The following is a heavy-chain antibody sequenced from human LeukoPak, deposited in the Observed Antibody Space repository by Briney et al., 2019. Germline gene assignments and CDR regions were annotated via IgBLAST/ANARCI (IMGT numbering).Heavy chain of an antibody. V-gene: IGHV3-23*01. CDR3: AKDWGEYFDYVWGSFTSFDS. CDR2: VSGSAVGT. J-gene: IGHJ4*02. Sequence: TGGSLRLSCAASGFTFSSYAMTWVRQAPGKGLEWVSTVSGSAVGTYYADSVKGRFTFSRDNSKSTLYLQMNSLRAEDTAVYYCAKDWGEYFDYVWGSFTSFDSWGQGTLVTVSS. D-gene: IGHD3-16*01. CDR1: GFTFSSYA.